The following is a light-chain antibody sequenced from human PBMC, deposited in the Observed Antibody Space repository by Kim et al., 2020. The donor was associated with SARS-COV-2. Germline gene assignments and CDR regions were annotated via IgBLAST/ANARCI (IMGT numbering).Light chain of an antibody. Sequence: QSITISCTGTSSDVGGYNYVSWYQQHPGKAPKLMIYDVSNRPSGVSNRFSGSKSGNTASLTISGLQAEDEADYYSSSYTSSSTSRVFGGGTKLTVL. CDR1: SSDVGGYNY. CDR3: SSYTSSSTSRV. CDR2: DVS. J-gene: IGLJ3*02. V-gene: IGLV2-14*03.